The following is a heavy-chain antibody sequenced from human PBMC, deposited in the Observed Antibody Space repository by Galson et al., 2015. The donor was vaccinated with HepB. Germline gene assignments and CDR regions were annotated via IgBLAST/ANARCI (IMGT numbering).Heavy chain of an antibody. J-gene: IGHJ4*02. V-gene: IGHV2-5*01. CDR3: AHSTDYYDSSGYYWGLDY. Sequence: PALVKPTQTLTLTCTFSVFSLSTSGVGVGWIRQPPGKALEWLALIYWNDDKRYSPSLKSRLTITKDTSKNQVVLTMTNMDPVDTATYYCAHSTDYYDSSGYYWGLDYWGQGTLVTVSS. CDR2: IYWNDDK. D-gene: IGHD3-22*01. CDR1: VFSLSTSGVG.